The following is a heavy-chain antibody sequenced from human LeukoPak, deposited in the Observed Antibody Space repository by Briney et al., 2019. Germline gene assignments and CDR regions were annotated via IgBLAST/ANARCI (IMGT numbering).Heavy chain of an antibody. J-gene: IGHJ1*01. Sequence: GGSLRLSCAASGFTFSSYGMHWVRQAPGKGLEWVSVIYSGGSTYYADSVKGRFTISRDNSKDTLYLQMNSLRAEDTAVYYCAREWRYYYDSSGPGAEYFQHWGQGTLVTVSS. CDR1: GFTFSSYG. CDR2: IYSGGST. CDR3: AREWRYYYDSSGPGAEYFQH. V-gene: IGHV3-53*01. D-gene: IGHD3-22*01.